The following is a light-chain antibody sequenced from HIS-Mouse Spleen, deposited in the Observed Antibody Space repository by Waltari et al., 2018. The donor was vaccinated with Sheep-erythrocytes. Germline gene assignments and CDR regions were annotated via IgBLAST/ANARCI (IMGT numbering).Light chain of an antibody. Sequence: QSVLTQPPSASGTPGPRVTISCSGSSSNIGRNPVNWYQQLPGTAPKLLIYSNNQRPSGVPDRFSGSKSGTSASLAISGLQSEDEADYYCAAWDDSLNGYVFGTGTKVTVL. CDR3: AAWDDSLNGYV. CDR2: SNN. V-gene: IGLV1-44*01. J-gene: IGLJ1*01. CDR1: SSNIGRNP.